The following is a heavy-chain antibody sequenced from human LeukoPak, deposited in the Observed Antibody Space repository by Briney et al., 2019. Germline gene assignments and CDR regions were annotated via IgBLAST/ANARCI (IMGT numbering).Heavy chain of an antibody. CDR3: AKDRYYGSGTYTFDY. V-gene: IGHV3-30*02. D-gene: IGHD3-10*01. CDR2: IRNDGSNT. Sequence: GGSLRLSCAASEFTFSSYGMHWVRQAPGKGLEWVAFIRNDGSNTFYGDSVKGRFTISRDNSKNTLYLQMNSLRTEDTAVYYCAKDRYYGSGTYTFDYWGRGTLVTVSS. J-gene: IGHJ4*02. CDR1: EFTFSSYG.